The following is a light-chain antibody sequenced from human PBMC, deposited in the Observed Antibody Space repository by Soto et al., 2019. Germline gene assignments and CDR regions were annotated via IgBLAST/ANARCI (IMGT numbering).Light chain of an antibody. J-gene: IGLJ1*01. CDR1: SSDVGAYNY. CDR3: SSYTSSSSYV. Sequence: QSALTQPASVSGSPGQSIAISCTGTSSDVGAYNYVSWYQQYPGKAPKLMIHDVTNRPSGVSDRFSGSKSGNTASLTISGLQSEDDAYYYCSSYTSSSSYVFGSGTKVTVL. CDR2: DVT. V-gene: IGLV2-14*01.